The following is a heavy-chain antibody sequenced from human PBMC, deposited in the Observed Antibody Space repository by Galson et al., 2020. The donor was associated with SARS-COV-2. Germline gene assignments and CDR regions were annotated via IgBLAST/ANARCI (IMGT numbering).Heavy chain of an antibody. D-gene: IGHD4-17*01. CDR2: IYTSGST. J-gene: IGHJ4*02. Sequence: SETLSLTCTVSGGSISSGSYYWSWIRQPAGKGLEWIGRIYTSGSTNYNPSLKSRVTISVDTSKNQFSLKLSSVTAADTAVYYCARVTTVKTIDYWGQGTLVTVSS. CDR3: ARVTTVKTIDY. CDR1: GGSISSGSYY. V-gene: IGHV4-61*02.